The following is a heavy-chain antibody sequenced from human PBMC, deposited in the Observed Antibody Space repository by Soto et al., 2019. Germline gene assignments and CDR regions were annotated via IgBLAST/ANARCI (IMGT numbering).Heavy chain of an antibody. CDR2: ISFDGSNK. CDR1: GFTFSRYA. Sequence: QVQLVESGGGVVQPGRSLRLSCAASGFTFSRYAMHWVRQAPGKGLEWVAVISFDGSNKYYADSVKGRFSISRDDSENTLHLQMSSLSAEDTAVYYCATDRVQLWLRSGMDVW. D-gene: IGHD5-18*01. J-gene: IGHJ6*01. V-gene: IGHV3-30-3*01. CDR3: ATDRVQLWLRSGMDV.